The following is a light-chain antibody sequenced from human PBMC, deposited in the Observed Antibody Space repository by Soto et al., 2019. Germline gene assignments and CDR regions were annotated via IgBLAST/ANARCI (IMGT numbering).Light chain of an antibody. CDR3: QQYGTSPRT. J-gene: IGKJ2*01. CDR2: GVS. Sequence: EIVLTQSPGTLSLSPGEGTTLSCRASQSLTNTYIAWYQQKPGQSPRLLIYGVSIRAAGIPDRFSGSGSGTDFTLTISRLEPEDFAVYYCQQYGTSPRTFGQGTKLDIK. V-gene: IGKV3-20*01. CDR1: QSLTNTY.